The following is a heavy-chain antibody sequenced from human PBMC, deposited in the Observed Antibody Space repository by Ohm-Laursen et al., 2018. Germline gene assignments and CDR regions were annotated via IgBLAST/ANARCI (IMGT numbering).Heavy chain of an antibody. Sequence: SLRLSCAAPGFTFSSYAMSWVRQAPGKGLEWVSAISGSGGSTYYADSVKGRFTISRDNSKNTLYLQMNSLRAEDTAVYYCATQTSADYFDYWGQGTLVTVSS. CDR1: GFTFSSYA. CDR2: ISGSGGST. J-gene: IGHJ4*02. CDR3: ATQTSADYFDY. V-gene: IGHV3-23*01.